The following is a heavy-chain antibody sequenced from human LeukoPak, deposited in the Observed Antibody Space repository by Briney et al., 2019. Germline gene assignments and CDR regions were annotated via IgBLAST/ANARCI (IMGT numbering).Heavy chain of an antibody. CDR3: ARGLGLRWYYFDY. D-gene: IGHD4-17*01. CDR1: GVSFSGYY. Sequence: SETLSPTCAVYGVSFSGYYWSWIRQPPGKGVEGVGYIYYSGSTNYNPSLESRVTISVDTSKNQFSLKLSSVTAADTAVYYCARGLGLRWYYFDYWGQGTLVTVSS. CDR2: IYYSGST. J-gene: IGHJ4*02. V-gene: IGHV4-59*01.